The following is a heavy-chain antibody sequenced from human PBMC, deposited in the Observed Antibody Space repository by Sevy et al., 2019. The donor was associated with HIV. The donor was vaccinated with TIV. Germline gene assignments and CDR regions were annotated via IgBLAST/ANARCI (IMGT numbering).Heavy chain of an antibody. Sequence: GGCLRLSCAASGFTFSSYDMHWVRQATGKGLEWVSAIGTAGDTYYPGSVKGRFTISRENAKNSLYLQMNSLRAGDTAVYYCARSITGTTFDYWGQGTLVTVSS. CDR2: IGTAGDT. CDR3: ARSITGTTFDY. V-gene: IGHV3-13*01. D-gene: IGHD1-7*01. J-gene: IGHJ4*02. CDR1: GFTFSSYD.